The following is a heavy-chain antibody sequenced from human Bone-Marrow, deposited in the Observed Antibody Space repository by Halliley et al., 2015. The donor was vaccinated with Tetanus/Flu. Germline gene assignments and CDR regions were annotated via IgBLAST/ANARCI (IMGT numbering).Heavy chain of an antibody. D-gene: IGHD4-17*01. V-gene: IGHV4-31*11. CDR1: GVSISGSGYS. CDR3: ARGPTVTARGNWFDP. Sequence: TLSLTCAVSGVSISGSGYSWSWIRQPPGKGLEWIGYISYSGSAYSKPSLESRVSISLDTSKNQFSLKMNSVTAADTAVYYCARGPTVTARGNWFDPWGQGTLVIVSS. J-gene: IGHJ5*02. CDR2: ISYSGSA.